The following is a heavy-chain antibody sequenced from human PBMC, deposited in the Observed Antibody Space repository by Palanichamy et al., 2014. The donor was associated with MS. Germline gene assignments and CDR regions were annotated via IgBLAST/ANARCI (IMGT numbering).Heavy chain of an antibody. CDR2: IYYSGST. D-gene: IGHD3-22*01. Sequence: QVQLQESGPGLVKPSETLSLTCTVSGGSISSYYWSWIRQPPGKGLEWIGHIYYSGSTNCNPSLKSRVTISVDTSKNQFSLKLRSVTAADTAVYYCARFDSSGYYYTVDYWGQGTLVTVSS. CDR1: GGSISSYY. V-gene: IGHV4-59*01. CDR3: ARFDSSGYYYTVDY. J-gene: IGHJ4*02.